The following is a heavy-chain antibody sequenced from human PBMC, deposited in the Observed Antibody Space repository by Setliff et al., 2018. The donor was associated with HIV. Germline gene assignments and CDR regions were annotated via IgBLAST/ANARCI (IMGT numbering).Heavy chain of an antibody. J-gene: IGHJ6*02. CDR1: GGTFSSYS. Sequence: RASVKVSCKASGGTFSSYSITWVRQAPGQGLEWMGGIIPIFNTANYAQKFQGRVTITADESTSTAYMELSSLGSEDTAVYYCARGSGGYCSGGSCYLGFGLALWGQGTTVTVSS. CDR2: IIPIFNTA. CDR3: ARGSGGYCSGGSCYLGFGLAL. D-gene: IGHD2-15*01. V-gene: IGHV1-69*13.